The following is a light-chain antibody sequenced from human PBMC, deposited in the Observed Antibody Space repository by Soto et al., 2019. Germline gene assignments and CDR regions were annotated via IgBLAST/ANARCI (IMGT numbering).Light chain of an antibody. CDR1: NSNIASNY. J-gene: IGLJ3*02. CDR2: RNS. V-gene: IGLV1-47*01. Sequence: QPVLTQPPSVSGTPGQRVTISCSGSNSNIASNYVYWYHHLPGTAPKVIVFRNSARPSGVPDRFSGSKSGTSASLAISGLRSEDEGDYYCAAWDDSLSGRVFGGGTKLTVL. CDR3: AAWDDSLSGRV.